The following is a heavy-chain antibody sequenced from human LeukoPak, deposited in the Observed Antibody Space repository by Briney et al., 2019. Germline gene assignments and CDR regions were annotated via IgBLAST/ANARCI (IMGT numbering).Heavy chain of an antibody. CDR2: ISSSSSYI. J-gene: IGHJ4*02. D-gene: IGHD3-22*01. Sequence: GGSLRLSCAASGFTFSSYSMNWVRQAPGKGLEWVSSISSSSSYIYYADSVKGRFTISRDNAKNTLYMEMNSLRADDTAVYYCARDYGVVVIFGYWGQRTLVTVSS. CDR3: ARDYGVVVIFGY. V-gene: IGHV3-21*01. CDR1: GFTFSSYS.